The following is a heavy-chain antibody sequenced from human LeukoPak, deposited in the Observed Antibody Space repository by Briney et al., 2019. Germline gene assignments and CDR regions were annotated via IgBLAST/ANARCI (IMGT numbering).Heavy chain of an antibody. Sequence: PSETLSLTCAVYGGSFSGYYWSWIRQPPGKGLEWIGEINHSGSTNYNPSLESRVTISVDTSKNQFSLKLSSVTAADTAVYYCARVTLAPYIVIVPVRGDYMDVWGKGTTVTVSS. V-gene: IGHV4-34*01. CDR2: INHSGST. CDR1: GGSFSGYY. J-gene: IGHJ6*03. D-gene: IGHD2-2*01. CDR3: ARVTLAPYIVIVPVRGDYMDV.